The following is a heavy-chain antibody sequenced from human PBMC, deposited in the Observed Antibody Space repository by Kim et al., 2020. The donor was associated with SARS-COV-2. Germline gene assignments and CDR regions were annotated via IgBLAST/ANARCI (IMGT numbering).Heavy chain of an antibody. Sequence: GGSLRLSCAASGFTFSSYDMHWVRQATGKGLEWVSAIGTAGDTYYPGSVKGRFTISRENAKNSLYLQMNSLRAGDTAVYYCARGGSGYALRNHYYYYYGMEVWGQGTTVTVSS. CDR1: GFTFSSYD. CDR2: IGTAGDT. CDR3: ARGGSGYALRNHYYYYYGMEV. V-gene: IGHV3-13*04. D-gene: IGHD5-12*01. J-gene: IGHJ6*02.